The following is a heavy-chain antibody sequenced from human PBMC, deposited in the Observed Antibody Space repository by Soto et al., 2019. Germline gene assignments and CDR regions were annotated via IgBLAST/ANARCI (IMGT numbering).Heavy chain of an antibody. D-gene: IGHD6-19*01. Sequence: QVQLVQSGAEVKKPGASVKVSCKASGYTFTSYAMHWVRQAPGQRLEWMGWINAGNGNTKYSQKFQGRVTITRDTYARTPNMELSSLRSEDTAVYYCARDIAVAGPRYYFDYRGKGTLVTVSS. CDR2: INAGNGNT. J-gene: IGHJ4*02. CDR1: GYTFTSYA. CDR3: ARDIAVAGPRYYFDY. V-gene: IGHV1-3*01.